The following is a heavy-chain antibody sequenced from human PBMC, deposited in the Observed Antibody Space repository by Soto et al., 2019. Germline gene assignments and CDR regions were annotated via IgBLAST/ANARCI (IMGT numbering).Heavy chain of an antibody. D-gene: IGHD2-21*02. J-gene: IGHJ6*02. CDR1: GYTFTGYY. CDR3: AREETAWPLAYGMDV. V-gene: IGHV1-2*04. CDR2: INPNSGGT. Sequence: GASVKVSCKASGYTFTGYYMHWVRQAPGQGLEWMGWINPNSGGTNYAQKFPGWVTMTRDTSISTAYMELSRLRSHDTAVYYCAREETAWPLAYGMDVWGQGTTVTVYS.